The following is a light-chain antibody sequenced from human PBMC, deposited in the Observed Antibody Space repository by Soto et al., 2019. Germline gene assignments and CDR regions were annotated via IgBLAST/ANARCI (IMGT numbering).Light chain of an antibody. CDR3: QVWDISRYQYV. CDR2: FDS. Sequence: SYELTQAPSVSVAPGKTARIPCGGDDIGRKSVHWYQQKPGQAPVLVINFDSDRPSGIPERFSGSNSGNTATLTISRVEAGDEADYYCQVWDISRYQYVFGSGTKLTVL. CDR1: DIGRKS. J-gene: IGLJ1*01. V-gene: IGLV3-21*04.